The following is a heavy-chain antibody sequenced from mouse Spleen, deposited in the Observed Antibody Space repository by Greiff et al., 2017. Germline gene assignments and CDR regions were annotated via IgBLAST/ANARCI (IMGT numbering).Heavy chain of an antibody. V-gene: IGHV5-15*01. CDR3: ARQGTGTYYFDY. D-gene: IGHD4-1*01. Sequence: EVKVVESGGGLVKPGGSLKLSCAASGFTFSDYGMAWVRQAPGKGPEWVAFISNLAYSIYYADTVTGRFTISRENAKNTLYLEMSSLRSEDTAMYYCARQGTGTYYFDYWGQGTTLTVSS. CDR1: GFTFSDYG. CDR2: ISNLAYSI. J-gene: IGHJ2*01.